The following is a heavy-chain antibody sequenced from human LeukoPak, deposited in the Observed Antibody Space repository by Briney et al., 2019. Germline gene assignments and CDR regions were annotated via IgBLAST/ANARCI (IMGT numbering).Heavy chain of an antibody. CDR1: SGSFSGYY. J-gene: IGHJ4*02. Sequence: PSETLSLTCAVYSGSFSGYYWSWIRQPPGKGLEWIGEINHSGSTNYNPSLKSRVTISVDTSKNQFSLKLSSVTAADTAVYYCARGGGLITGSFDYWGQGTLVTVSS. CDR3: ARGGGLITGSFDY. CDR2: INHSGST. D-gene: IGHD1-20*01. V-gene: IGHV4-34*01.